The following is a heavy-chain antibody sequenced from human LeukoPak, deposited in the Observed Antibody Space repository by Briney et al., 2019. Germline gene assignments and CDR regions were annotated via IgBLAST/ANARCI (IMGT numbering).Heavy chain of an antibody. CDR1: GFTFSSYG. CDR2: ISYDGSNK. D-gene: IGHD3-10*01. Sequence: GGSLRLSCAASGFTFSSYGMHWVRQAPGKGLEWVAVISYDGSNKYYADSVKGRFTISTDNSKDTLYLQMNSLRAEDTAVYYCAKDRGGYYYYYDIDVWGQGTTVTVSS. V-gene: IGHV3-30*18. J-gene: IGHJ6*02. CDR3: AKDRGGYYYYYDIDV.